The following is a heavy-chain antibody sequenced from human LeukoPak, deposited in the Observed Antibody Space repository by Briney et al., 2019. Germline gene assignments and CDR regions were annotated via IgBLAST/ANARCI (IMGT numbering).Heavy chain of an antibody. CDR1: GGSISSYY. J-gene: IGHJ4*02. V-gene: IGHV4-59*01. CDR3: ARGDYDFWSGYYPRFDY. CDR2: IYYSGST. Sequence: SGTLSLTCTVSGGSISSYYWSWIRQPPGKGLEWIGYIYYSGSTNYNPSLKSRVTISVDTSKNQFSLKLSSVTAADTAVYYCARGDYDFWSGYYPRFDYWAREPWSPSPQ. D-gene: IGHD3-3*01.